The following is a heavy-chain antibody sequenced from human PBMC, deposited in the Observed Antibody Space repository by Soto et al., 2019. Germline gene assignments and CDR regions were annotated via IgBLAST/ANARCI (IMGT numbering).Heavy chain of an antibody. CDR1: GFTFSSYA. D-gene: IGHD3-16*01. CDR2: ISYDGSNK. V-gene: IGHV3-30-3*01. CDR3: ARDGVITFGGPFQ. J-gene: IGHJ4*02. Sequence: QVQLVESGGGVVQPGRSLRLSCAASGFTFSSYAMHWVRQAPGKGLEWVAVISYDGSNKYYADSVKGRFTISRDNSKNTLYLQMNSLRAEDTAVYYCARDGVITFGGPFQWGQGTLVTVSS.